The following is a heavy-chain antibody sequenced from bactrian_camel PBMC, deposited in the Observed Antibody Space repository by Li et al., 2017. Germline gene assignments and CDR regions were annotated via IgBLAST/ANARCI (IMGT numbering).Heavy chain of an antibody. V-gene: IGHV3S53*01. CDR3: GIYSSLDR. J-gene: IGHJ4*01. D-gene: IGHD2*01. CDR1: GCTYSVNC. Sequence: HVQLVESGGGSVQAGGSLGLSCAASGCTYSVNCMGWFRLAPGKEREGVASICNGGTYYADSVKGRFTISQDNAKNTMYLQMNSLKPEDTALYYCGIYSSLDRWGQGTQVTVS. CDR2: ICNGGT.